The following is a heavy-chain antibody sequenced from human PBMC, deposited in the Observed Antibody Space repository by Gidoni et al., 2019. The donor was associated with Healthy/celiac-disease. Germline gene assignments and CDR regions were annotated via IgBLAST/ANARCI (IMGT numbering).Heavy chain of an antibody. D-gene: IGHD3-9*01. CDR3: VLVTQKKNYYYYGMDV. CDR2: ISGSGGST. Sequence: EVQLLESGGGLVQPGGSLRLSCAASGFTFSSYAMSWVRQDPGKGLEWVSAISGSGGSTYYADSVKDRFTISRDNSKNTLYLQMNSLRAEDTAVYYCVLVTQKKNYYYYGMDVWGQGTTVTVSS. CDR1: GFTFSSYA. V-gene: IGHV3-23*01. J-gene: IGHJ6*02.